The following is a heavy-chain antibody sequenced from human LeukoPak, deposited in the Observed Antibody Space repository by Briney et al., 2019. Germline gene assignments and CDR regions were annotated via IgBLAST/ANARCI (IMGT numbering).Heavy chain of an antibody. CDR2: IYHSGST. CDR3: ARGRSSGWQRAFDI. D-gene: IGHD6-19*01. Sequence: SETLSLTCAVSGGSISSSNWWSWVRQPPGKGLEWIGEIYHSGSTNYNPSLKSRVTISVDTSKNQFSLKLSSVTAADTAVYYCARGRSSGWQRAFDIWGQGTMVTVSS. J-gene: IGHJ3*02. V-gene: IGHV4-4*02. CDR1: GGSISSSNW.